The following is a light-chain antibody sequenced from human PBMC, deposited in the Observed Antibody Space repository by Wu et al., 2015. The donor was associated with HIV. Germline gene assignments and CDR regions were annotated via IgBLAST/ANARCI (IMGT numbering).Light chain of an antibody. CDR2: AAS. J-gene: IGKJ4*01. Sequence: AIRMTQSPSSLSASTGDRVTITCRASQGISSYLAWYQQKPGKAPKLLIYAASTLQSGVPSRFSGSGSGTDFTLTISCLQSEDSATYYCQRYYSYPLTFGGGTKVEIK. CDR3: QRYYSYPLT. V-gene: IGKV1-8*01. CDR1: QGISSY.